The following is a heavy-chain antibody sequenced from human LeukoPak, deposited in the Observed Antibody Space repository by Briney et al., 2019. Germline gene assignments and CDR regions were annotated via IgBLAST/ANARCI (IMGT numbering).Heavy chain of an antibody. CDR3: ARARWSSTGWFLGY. D-gene: IGHD6-19*01. V-gene: IGHV3-74*01. CDR2: VNPQGSET. J-gene: IGHJ4*02. CDR1: GFTFSSYW. Sequence: GGSLRLSCVASGFTFSSYWMHWVRQAPGKGLVWVSRVNPQGSETSYADSVKGRFTISRDNAKDALHLQMDNLRAEDTAVYYCARARWSSTGWFLGYWGQGTLVTVSS.